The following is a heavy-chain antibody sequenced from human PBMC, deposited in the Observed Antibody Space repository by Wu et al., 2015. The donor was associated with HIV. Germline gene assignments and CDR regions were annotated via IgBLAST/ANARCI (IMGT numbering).Heavy chain of an antibody. Sequence: QVQLVQSGAEVKKPGSSVKVSCKASGGTFSSYAISWVRQAPGQGLEWVGMTNPSGGNTRFAQRFRGRATMTRDTSTNTVNMHLSNLKYEDTAVYYCAGGGGRTSMDPFDFWGQGTLVTVSS. D-gene: IGHD5-18*01. V-gene: IGHV1-46*01. CDR3: AGGGGRTSMDPFDF. CDR1: GGTFSSYA. CDR2: TNPSGGNT. J-gene: IGHJ4*02.